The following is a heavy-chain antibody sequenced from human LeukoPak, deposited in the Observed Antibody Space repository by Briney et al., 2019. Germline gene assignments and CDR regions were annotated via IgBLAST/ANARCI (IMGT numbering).Heavy chain of an antibody. J-gene: IGHJ4*02. CDR1: GSTFTIYG. V-gene: IGHV1-18*01. D-gene: IGHD3-10*01. Sequence: ASVKVSCTASGSTFTIYGFSRVREAPGQGLEWMGWISAYNGNTNYAQKLQGRVTMATNTSTSTAYMELRSLRSDDTAVYYCARDRVVRPKTSIDYWGQGTLVTVSS. CDR2: ISAYNGNT. CDR3: ARDRVVRPKTSIDY.